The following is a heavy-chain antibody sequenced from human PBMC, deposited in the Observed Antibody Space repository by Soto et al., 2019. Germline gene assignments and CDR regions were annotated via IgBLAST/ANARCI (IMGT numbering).Heavy chain of an antibody. CDR2: IYHSGST. J-gene: IGHJ6*02. Sequence: PSETLSLTCAVSGGSISSGGYSWSWLRQPPGQGLEWIGYIYHSGSTYYNPSLKSRVTISVDRSKNQFSLKLSSVTAADTAVYYCARGGGDVVVPAASSYYYYGMDVWGQGTTVTVSS. V-gene: IGHV4-30-2*01. CDR1: GGSISSGGYS. D-gene: IGHD2-2*01. CDR3: ARGGGDVVVPAASSYYYYGMDV.